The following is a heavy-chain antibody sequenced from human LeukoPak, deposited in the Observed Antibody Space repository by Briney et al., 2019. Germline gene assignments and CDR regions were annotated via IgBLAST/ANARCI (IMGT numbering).Heavy chain of an antibody. CDR1: GGSISSSSYY. CDR2: IYYSGST. CDR3: ASGRYEVYSSSHDY. V-gene: IGHV4-39*01. D-gene: IGHD6-6*01. Sequence: PSETLSLTCTVPGGSISSSSYYWGWIRQPPGKGLKWIGSIYYSGSTYYNPSLKSRVTISVDTSKNQFSLKLSSVTAADTAVYYCASGRYEVYSSSHDYWGQGTLVTVSS. J-gene: IGHJ4*02.